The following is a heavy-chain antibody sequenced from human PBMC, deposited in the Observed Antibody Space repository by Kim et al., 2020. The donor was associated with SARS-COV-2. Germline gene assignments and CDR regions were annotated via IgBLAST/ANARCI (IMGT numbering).Heavy chain of an antibody. CDR3: ASRFVAYCSTTSCHSSRYFFYGMGV. CDR1: GFIFSTYT. D-gene: IGHD2-2*02. V-gene: IGHV3-48*02. Sequence: GGSLRLSCAASGFIFSTYTMNWVRQAPGKGLEWISYISRSSDTIYYADSVRGRFTISRDNAKNSLYLQMNSLRDDDTAVYYCASRFVAYCSTTSCHSSRYFFYGMGVGGQETTVTVSS. J-gene: IGHJ6*02. CDR2: ISRSSDTI.